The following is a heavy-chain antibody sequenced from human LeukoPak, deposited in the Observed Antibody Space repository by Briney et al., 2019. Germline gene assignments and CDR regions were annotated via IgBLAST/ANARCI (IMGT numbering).Heavy chain of an antibody. CDR1: GFTFSTYA. CDR2: ISGTGGST. V-gene: IGHV3-23*01. J-gene: IGHJ4*02. D-gene: IGHD4-23*01. Sequence: GGSLRLSCAASGFTFSTYAMSWVRQAPGKGLEWVSAISGTGGSTYYADSVKGRFTISRDNSKNTLYLQMNSLRVEDTAVYYCAKRGGNSTPGFFDYWGQGTLVTVSS. CDR3: AKRGGNSTPGFFDY.